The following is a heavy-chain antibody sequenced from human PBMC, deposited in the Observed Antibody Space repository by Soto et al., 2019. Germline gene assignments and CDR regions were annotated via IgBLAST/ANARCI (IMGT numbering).Heavy chain of an antibody. CDR3: AKDSGGRTSWYGVGFDP. Sequence: EVQLLESGGGLVQPGGSLRLSCAASGFTFSNYAMSWVRQAPGKGLEWVSTISGSGGSTYYADSVKGRFTISRDNSKNTRYLQMNGLRAEDTAVYYCAKDSGGRTSWYGVGFDPWGQGTLVTVSS. J-gene: IGHJ5*02. D-gene: IGHD6-13*01. CDR1: GFTFSNYA. V-gene: IGHV3-23*01. CDR2: ISGSGGST.